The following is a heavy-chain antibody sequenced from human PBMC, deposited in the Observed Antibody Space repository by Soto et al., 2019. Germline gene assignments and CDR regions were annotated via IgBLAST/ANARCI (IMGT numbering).Heavy chain of an antibody. J-gene: IGHJ4*02. D-gene: IGHD6-19*01. CDR2: IYYSGST. Sequence: SETLSLTCTVSGVSISSYYWIWIRQPPGKGLEWIGYIYYSGSTNYNPSLKSRVTISVDTSKNQFSLKLSSVTAADTAVYYCARTSYSSGWYGNDYWGQGTLVTVSS. CDR3: ARTSYSSGWYGNDY. V-gene: IGHV4-59*01. CDR1: GVSISSYY.